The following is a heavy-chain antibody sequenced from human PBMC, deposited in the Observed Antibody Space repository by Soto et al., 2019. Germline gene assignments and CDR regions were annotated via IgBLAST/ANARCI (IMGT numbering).Heavy chain of an antibody. V-gene: IGHV1-69*02. CDR3: ARGGGKVSIFGVVHDDPRGYYYYMDV. J-gene: IGHJ6*03. CDR2: IIPILGIA. Sequence: SVKVSCKASGGTFSSYTISWVRQAPGQGLEWMGRIIPILGIANYAQKFQGRVTITADKSTSTAYMKLSSLRSEDTAVYYCARGGGKVSIFGVVHDDPRGYYYYMDVWG. CDR1: GGTFSSYT. D-gene: IGHD3-3*01.